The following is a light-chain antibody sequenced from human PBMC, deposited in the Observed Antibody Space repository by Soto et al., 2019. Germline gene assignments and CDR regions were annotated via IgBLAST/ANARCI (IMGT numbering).Light chain of an antibody. CDR3: QQYDNLPYT. CDR2: DAY. J-gene: IGKJ2*01. Sequence: DIQMTQSPSSLSASVGDRVTITCQASQDISNYLNWYQQKPGKAPKLLIYDAYKLATGVPSRFSVSGSRTDFTFTISSLQPEDIATYYCQQYDNLPYTFGQGTKLEIK. V-gene: IGKV1-33*01. CDR1: QDISNY.